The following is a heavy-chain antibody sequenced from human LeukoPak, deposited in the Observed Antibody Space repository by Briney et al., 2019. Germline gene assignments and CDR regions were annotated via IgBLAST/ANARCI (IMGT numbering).Heavy chain of an antibody. CDR2: IYHNGRT. CDR1: GGSISSYY. CDR3: ARLFRAAAVDY. D-gene: IGHD6-13*01. V-gene: IGHV4-59*01. J-gene: IGHJ4*02. Sequence: SETLSLTCTVSGGSISSYYWSWIRQPPGKGLDWIGFIYHNGRTDYNPSLKSRVTISADTSNNKFSLRLSSVTAADTAVYYCARLFRAAAVDYWGQGTLITVSS.